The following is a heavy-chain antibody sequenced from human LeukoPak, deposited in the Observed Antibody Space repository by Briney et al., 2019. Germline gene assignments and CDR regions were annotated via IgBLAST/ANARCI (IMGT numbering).Heavy chain of an antibody. CDR1: GFTLSSLA. J-gene: IGHJ4*02. V-gene: IGHV3-21*01. Sequence: GGSLRLSCAASGFTLSSLAMHWVRQAPGKGLEWVSSSGTRSGTKYYADSVMGRFTISRDSAMNSVSLQINSLRAEDTAVYYCLLQMTYGELSDPDFRGRGTLVTVSS. CDR3: LLQMTYGELSDPDF. D-gene: IGHD3-16*02. CDR2: SGTRSGTK.